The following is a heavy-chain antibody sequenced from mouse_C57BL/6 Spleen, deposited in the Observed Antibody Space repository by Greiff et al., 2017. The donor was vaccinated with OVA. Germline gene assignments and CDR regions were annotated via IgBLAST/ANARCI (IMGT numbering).Heavy chain of an antibody. D-gene: IGHD1-1*01. V-gene: IGHV1-59*01. CDR3: ASGCYGSSLAWFAY. Sequence: VQLQQPGAELVRPGTSVKLSCKASGYTFTSYWMHWVKQRPGQGLEWIGVIDPSDSYTNYNQKFKGKATLTVDTSSITAYMQLSSLTSEDSAVYYCASGCYGSSLAWFAYWGQGTLVTVSA. CDR2: IDPSDSYT. J-gene: IGHJ3*01. CDR1: GYTFTSYW.